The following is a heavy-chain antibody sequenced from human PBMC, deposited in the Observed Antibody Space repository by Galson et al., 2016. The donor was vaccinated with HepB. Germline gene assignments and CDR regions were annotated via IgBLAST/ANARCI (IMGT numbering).Heavy chain of an antibody. V-gene: IGHV3-48*02. D-gene: IGHD6-19*01. CDR3: ARSRLATFDQ. CDR1: GFTFSSSN. CDR2: ISSSSYSI. Sequence: SLRLSCAASGFTFSSSNMNWVRQAPGKGLEWVSYISSSSYSIYYADSVKGRFTISRDNAKNSLHLQMNSLRDDDTAVYYCARSRLATFDQWGQGTLVTVSS. J-gene: IGHJ4*02.